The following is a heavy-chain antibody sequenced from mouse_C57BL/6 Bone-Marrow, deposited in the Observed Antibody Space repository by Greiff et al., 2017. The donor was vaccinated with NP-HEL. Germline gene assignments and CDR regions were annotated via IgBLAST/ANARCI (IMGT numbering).Heavy chain of an antibody. V-gene: IGHV1-74*01. CDR2: IHPSDSDT. D-gene: IGHD1-1*01. J-gene: IGHJ3*01. Sequence: QVLLQQPGVELVKPGASVKVSCKASGYTFTSYWLLWVQQRPGQGLEWIGRIHPSDSDTNYNQKFKGKATLTVDKSSSTAYMQLSSLTSEDAAVYYCAIANHLRSVRAYWGQGTLVTVSA. CDR1: GYTFTSYW. CDR3: AIANHLRSVRAY.